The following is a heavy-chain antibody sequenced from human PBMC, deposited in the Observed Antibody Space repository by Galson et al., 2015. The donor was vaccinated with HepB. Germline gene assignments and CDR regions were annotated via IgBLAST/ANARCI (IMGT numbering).Heavy chain of an antibody. D-gene: IGHD3-22*01. J-gene: IGHJ6*02. CDR2: ISSSSSTI. CDR3: ARVAGRSITMIVVADTVMDV. Sequence: SLRLSCAASGFTFSRYSMNWVRQAPGKGLEWVSYISSSSSTIYYADSVKGRFTISRDNAKNSPYLQMNSLRDEDTAVYYCARVAGRSITMIVVADTVMDVWGQGTTVTVSS. CDR1: GFTFSRYS. V-gene: IGHV3-48*02.